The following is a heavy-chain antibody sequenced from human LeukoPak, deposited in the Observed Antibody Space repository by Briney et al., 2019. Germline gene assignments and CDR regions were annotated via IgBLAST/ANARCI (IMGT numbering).Heavy chain of an antibody. CDR3: ARHRSWSFDI. Sequence: PSDTLPLTCGVSGDSISSSNWWGWIRQPPGKGLEWIGYIHYSGNIYYNPSLKSRITMSLDTSKNQFSLKVTSVTAVDTAVYYCARHRSWSFDIWGQGTMVTVSS. V-gene: IGHV4-28*05. CDR1: GDSISSSNW. D-gene: IGHD2-15*01. J-gene: IGHJ3*02. CDR2: IHYSGNI.